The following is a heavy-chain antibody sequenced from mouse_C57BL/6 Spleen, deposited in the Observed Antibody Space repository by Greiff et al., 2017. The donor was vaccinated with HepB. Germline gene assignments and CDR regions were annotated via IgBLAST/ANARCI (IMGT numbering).Heavy chain of an antibody. CDR2: IYPGGGYT. CDR1: GYTFTNYW. D-gene: IGHD2-3*01. V-gene: IGHV1-63*01. Sequence: VQGVESGAELVRPGTSVKMSCKASGYTFTNYWIGWAKQRPGHGLEWIGDIYPGGGYTNYNEKFKGKATLTADKSSSTAYMQFSSLTSEDSAIYYCARVMMAFDYWGQGTTLTVSS. J-gene: IGHJ2*01. CDR3: ARVMMAFDY.